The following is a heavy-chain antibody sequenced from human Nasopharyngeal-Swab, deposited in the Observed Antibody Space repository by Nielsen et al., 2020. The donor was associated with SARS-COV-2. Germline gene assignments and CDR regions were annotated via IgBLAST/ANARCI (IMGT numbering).Heavy chain of an antibody. D-gene: IGHD6-19*01. Sequence: RQAPGKGLEWLALIYWDDDKRYSPSLKSRLTITKDTSKNQVFLTMTNMDPGDTATYYCAHRLSHPGIAVAESFDYWGQGTLVTVSS. J-gene: IGHJ4*02. CDR2: IYWDDDK. V-gene: IGHV2-5*02. CDR3: AHRLSHPGIAVAESFDY.